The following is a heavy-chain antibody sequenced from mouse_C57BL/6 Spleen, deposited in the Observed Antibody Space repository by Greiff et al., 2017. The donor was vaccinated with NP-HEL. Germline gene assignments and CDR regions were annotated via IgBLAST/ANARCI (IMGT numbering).Heavy chain of an antibody. CDR1: GYAFSSYW. J-gene: IGHJ1*03. CDR2: IYPGDGDT. D-gene: IGHD1-1*01. CDR3: ARRGSSYWYFDV. V-gene: IGHV1-80*01. Sequence: VQLQQSGAELVKPGASVKISCKASGYAFSSYWMNWVKQRPGKGLEWIGQIYPGDGDTNYNGKFKGKATLTADKSSSTAYMELRSLTSEDSAVYFCARRGSSYWYFDVWGTGTTVTVSS.